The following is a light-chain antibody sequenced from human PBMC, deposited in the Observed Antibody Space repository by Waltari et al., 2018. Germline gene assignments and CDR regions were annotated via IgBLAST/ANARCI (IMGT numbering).Light chain of an antibody. V-gene: IGKV4-1*01. CDR3: QQYFSVPRT. CDR2: WAS. CDR1: QNLLSSVNRKSY. J-gene: IGKJ1*01. Sequence: DCVMTQSPESLAVSLGERASINCMSSQNLLSSVNRKSYLAWFQQRPGRPPKLLIYWASTRQSGVPDRVTGSGSGTNFTLTITSLRAEYVAVYYCQQYFSVPRTSGRGTKVEVK.